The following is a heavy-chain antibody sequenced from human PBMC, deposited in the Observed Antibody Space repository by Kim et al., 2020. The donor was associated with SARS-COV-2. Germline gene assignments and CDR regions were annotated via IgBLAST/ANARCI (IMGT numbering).Heavy chain of an antibody. D-gene: IGHD2-15*01. CDR1: GFTFSSYA. J-gene: IGHJ4*02. Sequence: GGSLRLSCAASGFTFSSYAMSWVRQAPGKGLEWVSAISGSGGSIYYADSVKGRFTISRDNSKNTLYLQMNSLRAEDTAVYYCAKDIMLGVVAAFDYWGQGTLVTVSS. CDR3: AKDIMLGVVAAFDY. CDR2: ISGSGGSI. V-gene: IGHV3-23*01.